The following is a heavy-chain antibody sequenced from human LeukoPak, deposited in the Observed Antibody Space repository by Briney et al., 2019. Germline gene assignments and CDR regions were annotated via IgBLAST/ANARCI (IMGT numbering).Heavy chain of an antibody. CDR3: AVKRADRNSGSYTGAFDI. V-gene: IGHV4-4*07. Sequence: SETLSLTCTVSGGSISSYYWSWIRQPAGKGLEWIGRIYTSGSTNYNPSLKSRVTMSVDTSKNQFSLKLSSVTAADTAVYYCAVKRADRNSGSYTGAFDIWGQGTMVTVSS. CDR1: GGSISSYY. D-gene: IGHD1-26*01. CDR2: IYTSGST. J-gene: IGHJ3*02.